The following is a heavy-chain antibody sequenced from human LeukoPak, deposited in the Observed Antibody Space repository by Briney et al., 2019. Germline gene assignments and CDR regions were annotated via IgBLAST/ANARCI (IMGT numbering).Heavy chain of an antibody. V-gene: IGHV3-23*01. J-gene: IGHJ4*02. CDR1: GFTFSSYA. D-gene: IGHD6-19*01. CDR3: AKDWVAVAGKGFFDY. CDR2: ISGSGGST. Sequence: GGSLRLSCAASGFTFSSYAMSWDRQAPGKGLEWVSTISGSGGSTYYADSVKGRFTISRDNSKNTLYLQMNSLRAEDTAVYYCAKDWVAVAGKGFFDYWGQGTLVTVSS.